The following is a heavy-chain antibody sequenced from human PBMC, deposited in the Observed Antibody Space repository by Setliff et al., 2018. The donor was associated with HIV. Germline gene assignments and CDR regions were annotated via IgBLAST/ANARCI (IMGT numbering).Heavy chain of an antibody. V-gene: IGHV4-59*01. CDR1: RGSISRYY. CDR2: IYYTGTT. D-gene: IGHD3-22*01. Sequence: SETLSLTCTVSRGSISRYYWSWIRQPPGKGLEWIGYIYYTGTTKYNPSLKSRVTMSVDTSKNQLSLKLSSLTAADTAVYYCASLFHDTSAPWLYYFDHWGQGTLVTVSS. J-gene: IGHJ4*02. CDR3: ASLFHDTSAPWLYYFDH.